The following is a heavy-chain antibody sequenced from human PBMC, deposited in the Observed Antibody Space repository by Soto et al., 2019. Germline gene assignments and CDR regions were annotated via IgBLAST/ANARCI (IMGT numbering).Heavy chain of an antibody. D-gene: IGHD3-22*01. CDR3: AKDYYDSSGLNDY. Sequence: GSLGLACSASGFTFSSYAMSWVRQAPGKGLEWVSAISGSGGSTYYADSVKGRFTISRDNSKNTLYLQMNSLRAEDTAVYYCAKDYYDSSGLNDYWGQGTLVTVYS. CDR2: ISGSGGST. CDR1: GFTFSSYA. V-gene: IGHV3-23*01. J-gene: IGHJ4*02.